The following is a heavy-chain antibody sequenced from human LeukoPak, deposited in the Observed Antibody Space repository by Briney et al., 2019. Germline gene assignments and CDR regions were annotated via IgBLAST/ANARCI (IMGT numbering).Heavy chain of an antibody. CDR1: GFTFSSYG. V-gene: IGHV3-48*04. J-gene: IGHJ6*03. CDR3: ATDRGINPRYYMDV. Sequence: PGGSLRLSCAASGFTFSSYGMNWVRQAPGKGLEWVSYISSSSSTIYYADSVKGRFTISRDNAKNPLYLQMNSLRAEDTAVYYCATDRGINPRYYMDVWGKGTTVTVSS. CDR2: ISSSSSTI. D-gene: IGHD3-16*01.